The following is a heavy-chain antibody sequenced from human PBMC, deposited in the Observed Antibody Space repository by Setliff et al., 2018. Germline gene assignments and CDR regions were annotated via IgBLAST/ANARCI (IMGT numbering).Heavy chain of an antibody. CDR1: GFIFSNYG. J-gene: IGHJ5*02. Sequence: GGSLRLSCGASGFIFSNYGMHWVRQAPGKGLEWVSMISGSAQTTYYADSVKGRFTISRDNSKNTLYLQMNSLRAEDTAVYYCAREPQGSYDSWGQGTLVTVSS. CDR3: AREPQGSYDS. CDR2: ISGSAQTT. V-gene: IGHV3-NL1*01. D-gene: IGHD3-16*01.